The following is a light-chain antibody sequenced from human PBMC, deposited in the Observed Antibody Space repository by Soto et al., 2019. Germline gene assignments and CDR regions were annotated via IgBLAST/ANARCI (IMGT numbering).Light chain of an antibody. V-gene: IGKV3-11*01. J-gene: IGKJ4*01. Sequence: EIVLTQSPATLSLSPGDRATLSCRASQSVSSYLAWYQQKPGQAPRLLIYDASNRATGIPARFSGSGSGTDSTLTISSLEPEDFAFYYCQQRSNWPPLTFGGGTKVDIK. CDR2: DAS. CDR3: QQRSNWPPLT. CDR1: QSVSSY.